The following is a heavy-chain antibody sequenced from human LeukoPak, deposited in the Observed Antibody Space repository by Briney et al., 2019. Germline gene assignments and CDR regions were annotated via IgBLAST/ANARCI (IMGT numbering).Heavy chain of an antibody. D-gene: IGHD4-11*01. J-gene: IGHJ3*02. Sequence: ASVKVSCKASGYTFTSYDINWVRQAPGQGLEWMGWINPNSGGTTYAQKFQGRVTMARDTSISTAYMEVSSLRSDDTAVYYCATTLNYRNVFDIWGQGTMVTVSS. CDR2: INPNSGGT. V-gene: IGHV1-2*02. CDR3: ATTLNYRNVFDI. CDR1: GYTFTSYD.